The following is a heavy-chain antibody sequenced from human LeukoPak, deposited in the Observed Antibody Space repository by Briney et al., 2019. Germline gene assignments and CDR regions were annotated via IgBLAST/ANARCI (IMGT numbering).Heavy chain of an antibody. CDR1: GSSISSYY. CDR2: IYYSGST. Sequence: SETLSLTCTVSGSSISSYYWSWIRQPPGKGLEWIGYIYYSGSTNYNPSLKSRVTISVDASKNQFSLKLSSVTAAGTAVYYCARVSANWFDPWGQGTLVTVSS. CDR3: ARVSANWFDP. V-gene: IGHV4-59*01. J-gene: IGHJ5*02.